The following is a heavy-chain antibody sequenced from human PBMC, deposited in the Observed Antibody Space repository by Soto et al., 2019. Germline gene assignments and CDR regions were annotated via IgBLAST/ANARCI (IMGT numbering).Heavy chain of an antibody. J-gene: IGHJ6*02. CDR2: IYYSGST. D-gene: IGHD3-3*01. CDR3: ARISYYDFWSGYYGDSYGIDV. CDR1: GCSISSSIYY. V-gene: IGHV4-39*01. Sequence: EPLSLTYTVSGCSISSSIYYWGWIRQPPGKGVEWIGSIYYSGSTYYNPSLKSRVTISVDTSKNQFSLKLSSVTAADTAVYYCARISYYDFWSGYYGDSYGIDVWGQGTTVTVSS.